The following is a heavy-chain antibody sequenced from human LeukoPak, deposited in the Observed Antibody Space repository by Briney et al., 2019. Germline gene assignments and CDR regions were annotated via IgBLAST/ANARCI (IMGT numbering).Heavy chain of an antibody. Sequence: PGGSLRLSCTASGFTFGDYAMSWFRQAPVKGLEWVGFIRSKAYGGTTEYAASVKGRFTISRDDSKSIAYLQMNSLKTEDTAVYYCTRDSQLWLVFDYWGQGTLVTVSS. J-gene: IGHJ4*02. CDR3: TRDSQLWLVFDY. D-gene: IGHD5-18*01. V-gene: IGHV3-49*03. CDR1: GFTFGDYA. CDR2: IRSKAYGGTT.